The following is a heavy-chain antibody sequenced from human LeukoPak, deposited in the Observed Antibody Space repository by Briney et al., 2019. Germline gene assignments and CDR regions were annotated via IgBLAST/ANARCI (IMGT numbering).Heavy chain of an antibody. CDR1: GFTVSSYE. J-gene: IGHJ6*04. V-gene: IGHV3-48*03. CDR2: ISSSGSTI. Sequence: GGSLRLSCAASGFTVSSYEMNWVRQAPGKGLEWVSYISSSGSTIYYADSVKGRFTISTDNAKNSLYLQMNSLRAEDTAVYYCASGFGELPLYYYYGMDVWGKGTTVTVSS. D-gene: IGHD3-10*01. CDR3: ASGFGELPLYYYYGMDV.